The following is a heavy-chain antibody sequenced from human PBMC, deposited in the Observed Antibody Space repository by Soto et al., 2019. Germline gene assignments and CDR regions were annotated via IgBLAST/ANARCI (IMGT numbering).Heavy chain of an antibody. V-gene: IGHV1-3*01. J-gene: IGHJ5*02. D-gene: IGHD6-13*01. CDR1: GYTFTTYA. Sequence: QVQLVQSGPEVKKPWASVKVSCKASGYTFTTYAIHWVRQAPGQRLEWMGWINAGNGNTKYTQNFQGRVDITRDTAASTAYMELSSLRSEDTAVYYCARGVAAAGTIGWFDPWGQGTLVTVSS. CDR2: INAGNGNT. CDR3: ARGVAAAGTIGWFDP.